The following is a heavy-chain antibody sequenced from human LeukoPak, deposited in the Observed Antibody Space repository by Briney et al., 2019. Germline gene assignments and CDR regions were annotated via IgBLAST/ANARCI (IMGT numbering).Heavy chain of an antibody. CDR2: IIPIFGTA. CDR3: ARGRGYCSSTSCYTFGSYYHYMDV. D-gene: IGHD2-2*02. CDR1: GGTFSSYA. V-gene: IGHV1-69*05. J-gene: IGHJ6*03. Sequence: SVKVSCKASGGTFSSYAISWVRQAPGQGLEWMGGIIPIFGTANYAQKFQGRVTITTDESTSTAYMELSSLRSEDTAVYYCARGRGYCSSTSCYTFGSYYHYMDVWGKGTTVTVSS.